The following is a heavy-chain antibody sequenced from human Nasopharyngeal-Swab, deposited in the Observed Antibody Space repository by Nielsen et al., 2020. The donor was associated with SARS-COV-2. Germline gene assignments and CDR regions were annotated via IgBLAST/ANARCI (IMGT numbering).Heavy chain of an antibody. CDR2: ISYDGSNK. D-gene: IGHD2-15*01. CDR3: AKDSWDIVVVVAVPYYYYYMDV. CDR1: GFTFRSYG. J-gene: IGHJ6*03. Sequence: GESLKISCAASGFTFRSYGMQWVRQAPGKGLEWVAVISYDGSNKYYADSVKARFTISRDNSKNTLYLQMNSLRAEDTAVYYCAKDSWDIVVVVAVPYYYYYMDVWGKGTTVTVSS. V-gene: IGHV3-30*18.